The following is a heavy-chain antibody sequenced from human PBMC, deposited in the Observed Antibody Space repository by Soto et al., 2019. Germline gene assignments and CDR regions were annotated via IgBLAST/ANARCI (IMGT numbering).Heavy chain of an antibody. D-gene: IGHD5-12*01. Sequence: QITLKESGPTLVKPTQTLTLTCTFSGFSLSTSGVGVGWIRQPPGKALEWLALIYWDDDKRYSPSLKSRLTITKDTSNNQVVLTLTNMDPVDTATYYCAHRRGWNRFDPWGQGTLVTVSS. CDR1: GFSLSTSGVG. V-gene: IGHV2-5*02. CDR3: AHRRGWNRFDP. J-gene: IGHJ5*02. CDR2: IYWDDDK.